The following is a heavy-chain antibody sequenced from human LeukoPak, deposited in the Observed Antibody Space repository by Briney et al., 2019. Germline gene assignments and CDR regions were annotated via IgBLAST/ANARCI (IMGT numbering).Heavy chain of an antibody. Sequence: QSGGSLRLSCSASGFTFSNYAMHWVRQAPGKGLEYVSAISGTGGSTHYADSVKGRFTISRDNSKNTLFLQMSSLRPEDTAVYYCVNGGIAVARYWGQGTLVTVSS. J-gene: IGHJ4*02. CDR3: VNGGIAVARY. D-gene: IGHD6-19*01. V-gene: IGHV3-64D*09. CDR2: ISGTGGST. CDR1: GFTFSNYA.